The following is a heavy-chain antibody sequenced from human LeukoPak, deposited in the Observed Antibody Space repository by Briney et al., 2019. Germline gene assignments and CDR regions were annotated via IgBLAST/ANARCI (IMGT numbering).Heavy chain of an antibody. CDR2: ISAYNGNT. D-gene: IGHD2-2*01. CDR3: AGGQGSSTSWGYFDY. Sequence: GASVKVSCKASGYTFTSYGISWVRQAPGQGLEWMGWISAYNGNTNYAQKLQGRVTMTTDTSTSTAYMELRSLRSDDTAVYYCAGGQGSSTSWGYFDYWGQGTLVTVSS. V-gene: IGHV1-18*01. CDR1: GYTFTSYG. J-gene: IGHJ4*02.